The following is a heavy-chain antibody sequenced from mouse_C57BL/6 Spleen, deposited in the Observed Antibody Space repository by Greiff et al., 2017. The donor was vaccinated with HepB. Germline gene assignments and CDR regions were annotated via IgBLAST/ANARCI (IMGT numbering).Heavy chain of an antibody. Sequence: VQLKQSDAELVKPGASVKISCKVSGYTFTDHTIHWMKQSPEQGLEWIGYIYPRDGSTKYNEKFKGKATLTADKSSSTAYMQLNSLTSEDSAVYFCARGDYYGSSYWYFDVWGTGTTVTVSS. CDR3: ARGDYYGSSYWYFDV. V-gene: IGHV1-78*01. CDR1: GYTFTDHT. CDR2: IYPRDGST. J-gene: IGHJ1*03. D-gene: IGHD1-1*01.